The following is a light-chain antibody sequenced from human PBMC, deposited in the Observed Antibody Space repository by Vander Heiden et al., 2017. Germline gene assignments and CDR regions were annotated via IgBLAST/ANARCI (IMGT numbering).Light chain of an antibody. V-gene: IGLV2-14*01. CDR1: SSDVGGYNY. CDR3: SAYTSSSTNWV. Sequence: QSALTQPASVSGSPGQSITISCTGTSSDVGGYNYVSGYQQHPGKAPKLMIYDVSNRPSGVSNRFSGSKSGNTASLTISGLQAEDEADYYCSAYTSSSTNWVFGGGTKLTVL. CDR2: DVS. J-gene: IGLJ3*02.